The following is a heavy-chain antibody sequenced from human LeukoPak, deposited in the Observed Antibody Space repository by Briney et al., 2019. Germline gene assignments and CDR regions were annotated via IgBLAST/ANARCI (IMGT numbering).Heavy chain of an antibody. CDR3: ARATYGGNPIFGH. CDR2: INPNSGGT. J-gene: IGHJ4*02. CDR1: GYTFTGYY. V-gene: IGHV1-2*02. Sequence: VASVKVSCKASGYTFTGYYMHWVRQAPGQGLAWMGWINPNSGGTNYAQKFQGRVTMTRDTSISTAYMELSRLRSDDTAVFYCARATYGGNPIFGHWGQGTLVTVSS. D-gene: IGHD4-17*01.